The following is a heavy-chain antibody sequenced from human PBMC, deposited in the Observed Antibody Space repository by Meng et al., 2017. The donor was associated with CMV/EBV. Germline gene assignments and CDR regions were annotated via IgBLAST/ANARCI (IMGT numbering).Heavy chain of an antibody. CDR2: INQGGSEK. CDR3: ARDNIVVVPAATDYYYGMDV. CDR1: GFTFSNYF. V-gene: IGHV3-7*01. D-gene: IGHD2-2*01. J-gene: IGHJ6*02. Sequence: GESLKISCAASGFTFSNYFMKWVRQAPGKGLEWVANINQGGSEKNYVDSVKGRFTISRDNAKNSLYLQMNSLRGEDTAVYYCARDNIVVVPAATDYYYGMDVWGQGTTVTVSS.